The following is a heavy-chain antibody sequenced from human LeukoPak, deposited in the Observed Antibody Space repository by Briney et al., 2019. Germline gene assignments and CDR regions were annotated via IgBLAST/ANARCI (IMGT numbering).Heavy chain of an antibody. J-gene: IGHJ4*02. CDR1: GYTFTSYY. Sequence: ASVKVSCKASGYTFTSYYMHWVRQAPGQGLEWMGIINPSGGSTSYAKKLQGRVTMTRDTPTSTVYMELSSLRSEDTAVYYCARGSLIRISYFDSSGYLDFDYWAREPWSPSPQ. D-gene: IGHD3-22*01. CDR3: ARGSLIRISYFDSSGYLDFDY. V-gene: IGHV1-46*01. CDR2: INPSGGST.